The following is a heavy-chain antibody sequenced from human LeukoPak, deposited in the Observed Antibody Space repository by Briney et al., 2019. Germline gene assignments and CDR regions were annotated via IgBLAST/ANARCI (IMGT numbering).Heavy chain of an antibody. CDR2: IYTSGST. CDR1: GGPISSYY. V-gene: IGHV4-4*07. Sequence: SETLSLTCTVSGGPISSYYWRCIRQPAGKGLEWIGRIYTSGSTNYNPSLKSPATISVDTSNNQFSLKLSSVTAADTAVYYCARGQYSYGAPFDYWGQGTLVTVSS. CDR3: ARGQYSYGAPFDY. J-gene: IGHJ4*02. D-gene: IGHD5-18*01.